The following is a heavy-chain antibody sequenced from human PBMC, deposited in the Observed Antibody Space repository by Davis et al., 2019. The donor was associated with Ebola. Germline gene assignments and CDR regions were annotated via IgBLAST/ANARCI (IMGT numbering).Heavy chain of an antibody. V-gene: IGHV3-30-3*01. CDR3: AKAEVYYDFWSGSPHYGMDV. J-gene: IGHJ6*02. Sequence: GGSLRLSCAASGFTFSSYAMHWVRQAPGKGLEWVAVISYDGSNKYYADSVKGRFTISRDNSKNTLYLQMNSLRAEDTAVYYCAKAEVYYDFWSGSPHYGMDVWGQGTTVTVSS. CDR1: GFTFSSYA. D-gene: IGHD3-3*01. CDR2: ISYDGSNK.